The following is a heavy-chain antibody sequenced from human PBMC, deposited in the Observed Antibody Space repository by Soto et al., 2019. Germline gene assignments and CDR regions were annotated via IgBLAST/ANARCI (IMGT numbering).Heavy chain of an antibody. CDR1: GVSIDSGRYS. Sequence: QVQLQESGSGLVKPSQTLSLTCAVSGVSIDSGRYSWSWIRQPPGKGLEWIGDIYHIGNTYYNPSLQSRVTISVDKSKNQISLKMSSMTAADTAVYYCARYSGTYFDYWGQGSLVTVTS. J-gene: IGHJ4*02. D-gene: IGHD1-26*01. V-gene: IGHV4-30-2*01. CDR2: IYHIGNT. CDR3: ARYSGTYFDY.